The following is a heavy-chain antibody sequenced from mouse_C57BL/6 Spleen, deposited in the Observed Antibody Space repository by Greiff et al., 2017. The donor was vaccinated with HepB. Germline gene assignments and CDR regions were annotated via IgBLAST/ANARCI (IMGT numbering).Heavy chain of an antibody. D-gene: IGHD1-1*01. CDR3: ARYEYYGSRLYYYAMDY. Sequence: QVQLQQPGAELVKPGASVKMSCKASGYTFTSYWITWVKQRPGQGLEWIGDIYPGSGSTNYNEKFKSKATLTVDTSSSTAYMQLSSLTSEDSAVYYGARYEYYGSRLYYYAMDYWGQGTSVTVSS. CDR1: GYTFTSYW. J-gene: IGHJ4*01. CDR2: IYPGSGST. V-gene: IGHV1-55*01.